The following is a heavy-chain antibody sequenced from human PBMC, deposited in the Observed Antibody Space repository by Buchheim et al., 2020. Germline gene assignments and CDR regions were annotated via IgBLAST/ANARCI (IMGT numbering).Heavy chain of an antibody. Sequence: QVQLVESGGGVVQPGRSLRLSCAASGFTFSTNSMHWVRQAPGKGLEWVAAISSDGRDQHYADSVKGRFTISRDISKNTLSLPMNSLRAEDTAMYYCAKGRWDSSGWYFDYWGQGTL. CDR3: AKGRWDSSGWYFDY. CDR1: GFTFSTNS. D-gene: IGHD6-19*01. CDR2: ISSDGRDQ. V-gene: IGHV3-30*18. J-gene: IGHJ4*02.